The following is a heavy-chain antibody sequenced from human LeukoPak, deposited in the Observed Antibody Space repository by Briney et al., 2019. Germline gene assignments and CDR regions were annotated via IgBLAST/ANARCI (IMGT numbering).Heavy chain of an antibody. J-gene: IGHJ4*02. CDR1: GLTFSDYS. Sequence: PGGSLRLSCAASGLTFSDYSMTWVRQAPGKGLFWVSGISAGGGSTYYADSVKGRFTISRDNSRNTLYLQMNSLRAEDTAVYYCARANFDYGGNFFGFDYWGQGTLVTVSS. CDR3: ARANFDYGGNFFGFDY. D-gene: IGHD4-23*01. CDR2: ISAGGGST. V-gene: IGHV3-23*01.